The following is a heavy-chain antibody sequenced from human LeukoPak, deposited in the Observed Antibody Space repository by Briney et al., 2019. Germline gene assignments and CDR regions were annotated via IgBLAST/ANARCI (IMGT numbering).Heavy chain of an antibody. CDR1: GYTFTSYG. D-gene: IGHD6-13*01. Sequence: ASVKVSCKASGYTFTSYGISRVRQAPGQGLESMGWISAYNGNTNYAQKLQGRVTMTTDTSTSTAYMELRSLRSDDTAVYYCARDSSSWYAVGNFDYWGQGTLVTVSS. CDR2: ISAYNGNT. CDR3: ARDSSSWYAVGNFDY. J-gene: IGHJ4*02. V-gene: IGHV1-18*01.